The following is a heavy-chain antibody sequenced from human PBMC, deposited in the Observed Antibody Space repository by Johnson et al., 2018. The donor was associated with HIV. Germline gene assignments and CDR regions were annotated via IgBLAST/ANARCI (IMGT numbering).Heavy chain of an antibody. Sequence: VQLVESGGGLVQPGRSLRLSCAASGFTVTNNYMSWVRQAPGKGLAWVSVIYSCSTMYYADSVKGRFTISRDNAKNSLYLQMNSLRAEDTAVYHCARRGNWNYLKSAFDIWGQGTMVTVSS. CDR1: GFTVTNNY. CDR2: IYSCSTM. V-gene: IGHV3-69-1*01. CDR3: ARRGNWNYLKSAFDI. J-gene: IGHJ3*02. D-gene: IGHD1-7*01.